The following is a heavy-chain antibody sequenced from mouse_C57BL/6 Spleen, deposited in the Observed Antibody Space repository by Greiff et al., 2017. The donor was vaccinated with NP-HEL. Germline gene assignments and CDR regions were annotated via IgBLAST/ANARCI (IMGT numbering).Heavy chain of an antibody. V-gene: IGHV1-55*01. CDR1: GYTFTSYW. J-gene: IGHJ1*03. Sequence: QVQLQQPGAELVKPGASVKLSCKASGYTFTSYWMHWVKQRPGQGLEWIGDIYPGSGSTNYNEKFKSKATLTVDTSSSTAYMQLSSLTSEDSAVYYCANYYYGSSWYFDVWGTGTTVTVSS. CDR3: ANYYYGSSWYFDV. CDR2: IYPGSGST. D-gene: IGHD1-1*01.